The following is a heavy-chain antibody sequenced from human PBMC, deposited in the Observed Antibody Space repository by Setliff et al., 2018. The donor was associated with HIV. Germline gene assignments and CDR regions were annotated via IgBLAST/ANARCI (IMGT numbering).Heavy chain of an antibody. CDR2: IYTSGST. J-gene: IGHJ4*02. CDR3: ARVPPDCSGGSCYSKHYVDY. CDR1: GGSISSGSYY. D-gene: IGHD2-15*01. Sequence: PSETPSLTCTVSGGSISSGSYYWSWIRQPAGKGLEWIGHIYTSGSTNYNPSLKSRVTISVDTSKNQFSLKLSSVTAADTAVYYCARVPPDCSGGSCYSKHYVDYWGQGTLVTVSS. V-gene: IGHV4-61*09.